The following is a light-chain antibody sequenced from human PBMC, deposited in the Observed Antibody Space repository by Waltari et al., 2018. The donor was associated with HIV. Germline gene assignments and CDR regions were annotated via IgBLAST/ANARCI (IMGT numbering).Light chain of an antibody. V-gene: IGKV3-11*01. Sequence: EIVLTQSPVTLSLSPGERANLSCRASQNIRNYLGWYQQKSGQPPRLLIYDASTRDTGIPARFSGAGSGTDFTLTIDSLEPEDFAMYYCQQRSNWPGTFGPGTRVDVK. J-gene: IGKJ3*01. CDR2: DAS. CDR1: QNIRNY. CDR3: QQRSNWPGT.